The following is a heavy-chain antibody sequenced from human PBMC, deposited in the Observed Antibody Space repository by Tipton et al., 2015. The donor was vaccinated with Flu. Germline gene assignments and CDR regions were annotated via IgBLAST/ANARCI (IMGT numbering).Heavy chain of an antibody. V-gene: IGHV1-8*01. CDR3: ARRYDFWSGYYRPVYYYYGMDV. D-gene: IGHD3-3*01. J-gene: IGHJ6*02. CDR2: MNPNSGNT. Sequence: QSGAEVKKPGASVKVSCKASGYTFTSYDINWVRQATGQGLEWMGWMNPNSGNTGYAQKFQGRVTMTRSTSISTAYMELSSLSSEDTAVYYCARRYDFWSGYYRPVYYYYGMDVWGQGTTVTVSS. CDR1: GYTFTSYD.